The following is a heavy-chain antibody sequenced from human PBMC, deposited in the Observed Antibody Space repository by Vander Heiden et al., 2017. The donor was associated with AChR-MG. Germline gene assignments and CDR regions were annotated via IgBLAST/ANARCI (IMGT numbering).Heavy chain of an antibody. D-gene: IGHD3-10*01. CDR1: GFTFSSYA. J-gene: IGHJ4*02. V-gene: IGHV3-30-3*01. Sequence: QVQLVESGGGVVQPGRSLRLSCAASGFTFSSYAMHWVRQAPGKGLEWVAVISYDGSNKYYADSVKGRFTISRDNSKNTLYLQMNSLRAEDTAVYYCARDIYPRWFGELLSYWGQGTLVTVSS. CDR2: ISYDGSNK. CDR3: ARDIYPRWFGELLSY.